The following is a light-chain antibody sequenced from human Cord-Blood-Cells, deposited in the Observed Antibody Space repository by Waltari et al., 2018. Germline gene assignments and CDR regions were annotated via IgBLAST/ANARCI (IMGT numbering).Light chain of an antibody. CDR1: QGISSA. J-gene: IGKJ2*02. CDR3: QQFNSYPCP. CDR2: DAS. V-gene: IGKV1-13*02. Sequence: AIQFTQSPSSLSASLGDRVTITCQASQGISSALAWYQQKPGKAPKLLICDASSLESGVPSRFSGSGSGTDFTHTISRLQPEDFATYYCQQFNSYPCPFGQGTKVEIK.